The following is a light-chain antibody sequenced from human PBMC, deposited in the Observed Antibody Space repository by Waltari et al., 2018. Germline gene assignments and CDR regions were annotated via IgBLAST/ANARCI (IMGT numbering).Light chain of an antibody. Sequence: SYELTQPPSLSVALGQTATITCGGTTIGGKNVHWYQQRPGQAPVLVNYRDRNRPSGIPDRFSGSNSGNTATLVISRVQAADEADYYCQVWDRIAVVFGGGTKLTVL. J-gene: IGLJ3*02. CDR1: TIGGKN. CDR3: QVWDRIAVV. V-gene: IGLV3-9*01. CDR2: RDR.